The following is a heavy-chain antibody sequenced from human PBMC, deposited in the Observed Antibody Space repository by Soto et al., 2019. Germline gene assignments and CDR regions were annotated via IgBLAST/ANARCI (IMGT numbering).Heavy chain of an antibody. CDR3: ATVGDSGSYYGY. J-gene: IGHJ4*02. V-gene: IGHV4-39*01. CDR2: IYYSGST. CDR1: GGSISSSSYY. D-gene: IGHD1-26*01. Sequence: LSLTCTVSGGSISSSSYYWGWIRQPPGKGLEWIGSIYYSGSTYYNPSLKSRVTISVDTSKNQFSLKLSSVTAADTAVYYCATVGDSGSYYGYWGQGTLVTVSS.